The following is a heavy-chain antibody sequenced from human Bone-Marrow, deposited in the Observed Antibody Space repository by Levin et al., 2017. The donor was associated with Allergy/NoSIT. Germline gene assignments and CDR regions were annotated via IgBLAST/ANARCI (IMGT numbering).Heavy chain of an antibody. CDR1: GGSVSGYY. V-gene: IGHV4-59*02. D-gene: IGHD2-21*01. Sequence: SETLSLTCTVSGGSVSGYYWTWIRQSPGKGLEWIGHFFSSGTSNYNPSLKSRVTLSLDKSRNQLSLKLTSVTAADTAIYYCAKLIAGGGSNWFAPWGQGILVTVSS. CDR3: AKLIAGGGSNWFAP. J-gene: IGHJ5*02. CDR2: FFSSGTS.